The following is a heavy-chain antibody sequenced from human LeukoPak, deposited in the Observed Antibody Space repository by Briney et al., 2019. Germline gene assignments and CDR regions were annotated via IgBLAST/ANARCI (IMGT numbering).Heavy chain of an antibody. CDR1: GSTYSSYW. D-gene: IGHD3-22*01. CDR3: ARNRVVITGGSDY. Sequence: GGSLRLSCAASGSTYSSYWMSWVRQAPGKGLEWVANIKQDGSEKYYVDSVKGRFTISRDNAKNSLYLQMNSLRAEDTAVYYCARNRVVITGGSDYWGQGTLVTVSS. J-gene: IGHJ4*02. CDR2: IKQDGSEK. V-gene: IGHV3-7*01.